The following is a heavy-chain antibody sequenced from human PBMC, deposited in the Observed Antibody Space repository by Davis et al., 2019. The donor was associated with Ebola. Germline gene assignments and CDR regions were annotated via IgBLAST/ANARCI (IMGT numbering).Heavy chain of an antibody. CDR1: GGTFSSYA. D-gene: IGHD3-22*01. CDR3: ASYYYDSSGYHNWFDP. Sequence: SVKVSCKASGGTFSSYAISWVRQAPGQGLEWMGGIIPIFGTANYAQKFQGRVTITADESTSTAYMELSSLRSEDTAVYYCASYYYDSSGYHNWFDPWGQGTLVTVSS. CDR2: IIPIFGTA. V-gene: IGHV1-69*13. J-gene: IGHJ5*02.